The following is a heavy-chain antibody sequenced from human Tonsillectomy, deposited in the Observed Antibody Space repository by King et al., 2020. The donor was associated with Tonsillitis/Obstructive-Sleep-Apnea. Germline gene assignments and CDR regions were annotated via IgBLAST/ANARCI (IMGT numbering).Heavy chain of an antibody. CDR1: GYSFNSYW. J-gene: IGHJ6*02. V-gene: IGHV5-10-1*03. D-gene: IGHD3-10*01. Sequence: VQLVESGAEVKKPGESLRISCKGSGYSFNSYWISWVRQMPGKGLEWMGRIDPSDSYTNYSPSFQGHVTISTDKFISTAYLQWSSLKASDTAMYYCATTFYYDSGSYYPYYYYGMDVWGQGTTVTVSS. CDR3: ATTFYYDSGSYYPYYYYGMDV. CDR2: IDPSDSYT.